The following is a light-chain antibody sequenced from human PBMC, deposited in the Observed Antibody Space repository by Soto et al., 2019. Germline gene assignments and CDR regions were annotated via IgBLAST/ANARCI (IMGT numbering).Light chain of an antibody. V-gene: IGKV3-15*01. J-gene: IGKJ1*01. Sequence: EIVMTQSPATLSVSPGERVTLSCRASQSVSSNLAWYQRKPGQAPRLLIYGASTRATGIQARFSGSRSGTAFTLTISSLQSEDFAVYYCQQYNNWPRTFGQGTKVEIK. CDR1: QSVSSN. CDR3: QQYNNWPRT. CDR2: GAS.